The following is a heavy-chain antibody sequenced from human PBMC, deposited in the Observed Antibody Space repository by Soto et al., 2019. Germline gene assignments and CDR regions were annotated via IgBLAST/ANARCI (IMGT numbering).Heavy chain of an antibody. V-gene: IGHV1-18*01. CDR1: GYTFTSYG. J-gene: IGHJ1*01. CDR2: ISAYNGNT. Sequence: ASVKVSCKASGYTFTSYGISWVRQAPGQGLEWMGWISAYNGNTNYAQKLQGRVTMTTDTSTRTAYMELRGLRSDDTAVYYCARGRTVSSIGPLLVWGQGTLVTVSS. D-gene: IGHD1-1*01. CDR3: ARGRTVSSIGPLLV.